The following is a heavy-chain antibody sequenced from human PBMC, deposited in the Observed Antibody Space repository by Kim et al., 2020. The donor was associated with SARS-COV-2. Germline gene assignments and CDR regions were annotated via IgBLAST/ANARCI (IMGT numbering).Heavy chain of an antibody. J-gene: IGHJ4*02. CDR2: IYSDGST. V-gene: IGHV3-66*01. Sequence: GGSLRLSCEVSGFTVSSNYMSWVRQAPGKGLEWVSVIYSDGSTFYTDSVRGRFTISRDNSKNTVYLQMNSLRVEDTAVYYCARDFAPFYWGQGTLVTASS. CDR3: ARDFAPFY. CDR1: GFTVSSNY.